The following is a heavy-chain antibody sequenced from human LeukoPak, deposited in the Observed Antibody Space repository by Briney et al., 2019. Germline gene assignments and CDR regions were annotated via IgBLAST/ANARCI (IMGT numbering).Heavy chain of an antibody. D-gene: IGHD1-26*01. CDR3: ARDHHFGALDH. V-gene: IGHV3-7*01. CDR2: INEGGSVT. CDR1: GFTFSTAW. J-gene: IGHJ4*02. Sequence: GGSLRLSCAPSGFTFSTAWMTWVRQAPGKGLEWLGNINEGGSVTNYVDSVRGRFSISRDNAKNTMYLQMSSLRVEDTAVYYCARDHHFGALDHWGQGTLVTVSS.